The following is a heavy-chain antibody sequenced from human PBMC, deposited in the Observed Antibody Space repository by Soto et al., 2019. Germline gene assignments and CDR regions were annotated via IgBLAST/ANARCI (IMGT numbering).Heavy chain of an antibody. D-gene: IGHD2-2*01. Sequence: SETLSLTCTVSGGSISSSSYYWGWIRQPPGKGLEWIGSIYYSGSTYYNPSLKSRVTISVDTSKNQFSLKLSSVTAAGTAVYYCASLTQDIVVVPAASPIDENGGYYYYMDVWGKGTTVTVSS. J-gene: IGHJ6*03. CDR2: IYYSGST. CDR1: GGSISSSSYY. V-gene: IGHV4-39*01. CDR3: ASLTQDIVVVPAASPIDENGGYYYYMDV.